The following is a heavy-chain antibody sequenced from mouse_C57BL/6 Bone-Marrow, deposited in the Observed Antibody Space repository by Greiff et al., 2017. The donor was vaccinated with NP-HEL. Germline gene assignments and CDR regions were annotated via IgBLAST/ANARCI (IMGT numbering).Heavy chain of an antibody. CDR1: GYTFTSYW. CDR3: ARWIYYDFTGVFAY. Sequence: VQLQQPGAELVKPGASVKMSCKASGYTFTSYWITWVKQRPGQGLEWIGDIYPGSGSTNYNEKFKSKATLTVDTSSSTAYMQLSSLTSEDSAVYYCARWIYYDFTGVFAYWGQGTLVTVSA. J-gene: IGHJ3*01. D-gene: IGHD2-4*01. V-gene: IGHV1-55*01. CDR2: IYPGSGST.